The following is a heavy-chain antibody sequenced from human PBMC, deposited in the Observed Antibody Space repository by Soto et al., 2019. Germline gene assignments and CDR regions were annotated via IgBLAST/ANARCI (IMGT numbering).Heavy chain of an antibody. V-gene: IGHV1-3*01. D-gene: IGHD3-22*01. CDR1: GYTFTSYA. Sequence: ASVKVSCKASGYTFTSYAMHWVRQAPGQRLEWMGWINAGNGNTKYSQKFQGRVTITRDTSASTAYMELSSLRSEDTAVYYCARPYDSSGFIDYWGQGTVVTVSS. CDR2: INAGNGNT. J-gene: IGHJ4*02. CDR3: ARPYDSSGFIDY.